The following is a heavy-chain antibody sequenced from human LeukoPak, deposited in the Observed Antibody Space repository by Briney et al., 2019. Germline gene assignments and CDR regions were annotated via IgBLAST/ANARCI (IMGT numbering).Heavy chain of an antibody. D-gene: IGHD3-22*01. V-gene: IGHV4-39*07. CDR3: ARVGTEYYDSSGYLGYFQH. CDR2: IYYSGST. Sequence: SETLSLTCTVSGGSISSSSYYWGWIRQPPGKGLEWIGSIYYSGSTYYNPSLKSRVTISVDTSKNQFSLKLSSVTAADTAAYYCARVGTEYYDSSGYLGYFQHWGQGTLVTVSS. J-gene: IGHJ1*01. CDR1: GGSISSSSYY.